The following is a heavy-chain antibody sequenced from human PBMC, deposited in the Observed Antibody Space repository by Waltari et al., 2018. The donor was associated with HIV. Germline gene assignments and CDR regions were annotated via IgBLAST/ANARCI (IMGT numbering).Heavy chain of an antibody. J-gene: IGHJ5*02. CDR3: ARGVRYLDP. CDR2: CYPYGTF. D-gene: IGHD3-9*01. Sequence: VETGGTLIQPGGSLRLFCKMSGFNVKTYYVTWVRHVPGRGLAWVSICYPYGTFHYAASVKCRFIMSRDSSRNTIFLQMNFLIFDDSAIYFCARGVRYLDPWGQGTQVIVSS. V-gene: IGHV3-53*02. CDR1: GFNVKTYY.